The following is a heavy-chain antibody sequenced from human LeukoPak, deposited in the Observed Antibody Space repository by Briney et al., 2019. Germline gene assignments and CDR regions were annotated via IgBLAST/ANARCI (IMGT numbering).Heavy chain of an antibody. J-gene: IGHJ4*02. V-gene: IGHV3-7*04. Sequence: PGGSLRLSCAASVFTFSTSWMNWFRQAPGRGLEWLANINQGGSEKYYVDSVRGRFTISRDNAENSLFLQMNSLRAEDTAVYYCARLTSSGYYWFFDFWRQGTLVTVSS. CDR3: ARLTSSGYYWFFDF. CDR2: INQGGSEK. D-gene: IGHD3-22*01. CDR1: VFTFSTSW.